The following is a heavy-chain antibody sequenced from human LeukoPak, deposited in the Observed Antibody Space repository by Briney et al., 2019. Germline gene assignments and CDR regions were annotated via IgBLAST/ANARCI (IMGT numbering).Heavy chain of an antibody. CDR1: GGSISSGGYY. CDR3: ARGELLSGGLGAFDI. V-gene: IGHV4-30-2*01. Sequence: PSQTLSLTCTVSGGSISSGGYYWSWIRQPPGKGLEWIGYIYHSGSTYYNPSLKSRVTISVDRSKNQFSLKLSSVTAADTAVYYCARGELLSGGLGAFDIWGQGTMVTVSS. D-gene: IGHD1-26*01. CDR2: IYHSGST. J-gene: IGHJ3*02.